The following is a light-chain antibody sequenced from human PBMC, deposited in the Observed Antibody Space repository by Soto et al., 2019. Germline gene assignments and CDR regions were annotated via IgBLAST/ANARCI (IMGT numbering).Light chain of an antibody. CDR3: QPAGSSATFHV. CDR2: KDT. V-gene: IGLV3-25*02. J-gene: IGLJ1*01. CDR1: ALPKQY. Sequence: SYELTQPPSVSVSPGQTARITCSGDALPKQYVYWYQQKPGQAPVMIIYKDTQRPSGIPERFSGSNSGTTVTLTISGVQAEDEADYYCQPAGSSATFHVFGTGTKVIVL.